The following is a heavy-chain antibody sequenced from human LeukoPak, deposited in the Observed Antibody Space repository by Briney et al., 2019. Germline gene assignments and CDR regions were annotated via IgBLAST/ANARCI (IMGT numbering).Heavy chain of an antibody. CDR2: IDSSGTVR. V-gene: IGHV3-48*03. CDR1: GFTFSNFD. CDR3: ARETRGGTYRYNFLDY. Sequence: GGSLRLSCAASGFTFSNFDMTWVRQAPGKGLEWLSYIDSSGTVRYYADSVNRRFTISRDNTKNSLHLQMGSLRAEDTAVYYCARETRGGTYRYNFLDYWGLGTLVTVSS. J-gene: IGHJ4*02. D-gene: IGHD3-16*02.